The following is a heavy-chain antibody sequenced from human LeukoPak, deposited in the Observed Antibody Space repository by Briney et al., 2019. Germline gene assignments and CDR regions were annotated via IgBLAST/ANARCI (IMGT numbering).Heavy chain of an antibody. CDR3: TRDPGDY. Sequence: GGSLRLSCAASGFTFRNFWMHWVRQTPGKGLVWVSRIKNDGGSSDYADSVKGRFTTSRDNAKSTLYLEMNSLRAEDTAVYYCTRDPGDYWGQGTLVTVFS. J-gene: IGHJ4*02. V-gene: IGHV3-74*01. CDR1: GFTFRNFW. D-gene: IGHD3-10*01. CDR2: IKNDGGSS.